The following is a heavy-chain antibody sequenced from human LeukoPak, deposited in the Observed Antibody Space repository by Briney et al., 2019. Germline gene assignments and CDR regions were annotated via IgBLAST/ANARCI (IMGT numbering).Heavy chain of an antibody. CDR3: ARAEFPDCSSSSCLNWFDP. D-gene: IGHD2-2*01. J-gene: IGHJ5*02. Sequence: SETLSLTCTVSGGSISSGGYYWSWIRQHPRKGLEWIGDIYYSGSTYYNPSLKSRVTISVDTSKNQFSLKLSSVTAADTAVYYCARAEFPDCSSSSCLNWFDPWGQGTPVTVSS. CDR1: GGSISSGGYY. CDR2: IYYSGST. V-gene: IGHV4-31*03.